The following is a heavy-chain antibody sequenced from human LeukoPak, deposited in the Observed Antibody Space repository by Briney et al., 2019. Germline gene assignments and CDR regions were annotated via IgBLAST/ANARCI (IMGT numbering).Heavy chain of an antibody. CDR3: ARDGGQSYDILTGYYNNDWFDP. D-gene: IGHD3-9*01. V-gene: IGHV1-18*01. CDR2: ISAYNGNT. CDR1: GYTFTSYG. J-gene: IGHJ5*02. Sequence: GTSVKVSCKASGYTFTSYGINWVRQAPGQGLEWMGWISAYNGNTNYAQYLQGRVTMTTDTSTSTAYMELRSLRSDDTAVYYCARDGGQSYDILTGYYNNDWFDPRGQGTLVTVSS.